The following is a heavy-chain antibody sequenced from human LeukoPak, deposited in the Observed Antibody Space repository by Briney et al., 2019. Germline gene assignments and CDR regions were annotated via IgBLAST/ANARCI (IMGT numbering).Heavy chain of an antibody. J-gene: IGHJ4*02. D-gene: IGHD1-26*01. V-gene: IGHV4-4*02. CDR1: GASISSSSW. CDR2: TYHSGST. CDR3: ARVSYSGSYFEY. Sequence: SETLSLTCAVSGASISSSSWWSWVRQPPGKGLEWIGETYHSGSTNYNPSLKSRVTISLDKSKNQFSLKVRSVTAADTAVYYCARVSYSGSYFEYWGQGTLVTVSS.